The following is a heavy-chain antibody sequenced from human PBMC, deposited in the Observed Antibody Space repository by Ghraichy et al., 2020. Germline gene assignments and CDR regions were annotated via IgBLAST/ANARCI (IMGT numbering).Heavy chain of an antibody. J-gene: IGHJ3*02. Sequence: SETLSLTYTVSGGSISSYYWSWIRQPAGKGLEWIGRIYTSGSTNYNPSLKSRVTMSVDTSKNQFSLKLSSVTAADTAVYYCARDRGGQWPVAIRYGHKVGAFDIWGQGTMVTVSS. D-gene: IGHD6-19*01. CDR2: IYTSGST. CDR3: ARDRGGQWPVAIRYGHKVGAFDI. V-gene: IGHV4-4*07. CDR1: GGSISSYY.